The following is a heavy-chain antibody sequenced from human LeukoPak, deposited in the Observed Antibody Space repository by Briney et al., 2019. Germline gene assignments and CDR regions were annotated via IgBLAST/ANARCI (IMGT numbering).Heavy chain of an antibody. V-gene: IGHV3-21*01. D-gene: IGHD2/OR15-2a*01. CDR2: ISSSSSYI. J-gene: IGHJ6*03. CDR3: ARGSTSFYYSSYYMDV. CDR1: GFTFSSYS. Sequence: GALSLSCAASGFTFSSYSMNWVRQAPGKGLEWVSSISSSSSYIYYADSVKGRFTISRDNAKNSLYLQMNSLRAEDTAVYYCARGSTSFYYSSYYMDVWGKGTTVIVSS.